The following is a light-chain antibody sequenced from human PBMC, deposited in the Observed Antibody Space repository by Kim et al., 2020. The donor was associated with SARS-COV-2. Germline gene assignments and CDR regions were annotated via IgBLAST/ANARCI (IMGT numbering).Light chain of an antibody. CDR3: NSRDSSGNHHYV. V-gene: IGLV3-19*01. CDR1: SLRSYY. Sequence: SSELPQAPAVSVALGQTVRITCQGDSLRSYYASWYQQKPGQAPVLVIYGKNNRPSGIPDRFSGSSSGNTASLTITGAQAEDEADYYCNSRDSSGNHHYVFGTGTKVTVL. J-gene: IGLJ1*01. CDR2: GKN.